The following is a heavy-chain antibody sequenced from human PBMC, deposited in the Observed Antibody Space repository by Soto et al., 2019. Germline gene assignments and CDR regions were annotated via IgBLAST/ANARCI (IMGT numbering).Heavy chain of an antibody. CDR1: GFSFTSYD. CDR3: AGAPFLTVTQGKYCYHFIDD. V-gene: IGHV1-8*01. CDR2: MNPNSGNT. Sequence: QEQLEQSGAEVKKPGASVKVSCKASGFSFTSYDINWVRQATGQGLEWMGWMNPNSGNTDYAEKYQGRANMTRDTAIGTAYMEETSPRADDTAVNYGAGAPFLTVTQGKYCYHFIDDWGKGTMVTVS. D-gene: IGHD4-17*01. J-gene: IGHJ6*03.